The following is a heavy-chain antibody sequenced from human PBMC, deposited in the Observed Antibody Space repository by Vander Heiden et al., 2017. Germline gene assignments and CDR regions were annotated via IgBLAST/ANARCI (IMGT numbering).Heavy chain of an antibody. J-gene: IGHJ5*02. D-gene: IGHD7-27*01. Sequence: EVQLVESGGGSVQPGGSLGLPCAASGFSFSSYDMHWVRQVTGKGLEWVSAVDTAGATFYPASVKGRFTISREDATNSLYLQMNSLRAGDTAVYYCARVRWGSYESWGQGTLVTVSS. CDR1: GFSFSSYD. CDR2: VDTAGAT. V-gene: IGHV3-13*01. CDR3: ARVRWGSYES.